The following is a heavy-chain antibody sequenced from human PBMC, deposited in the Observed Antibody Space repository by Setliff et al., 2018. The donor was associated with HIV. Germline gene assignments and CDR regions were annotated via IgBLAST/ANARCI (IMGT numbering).Heavy chain of an antibody. J-gene: IGHJ4*02. V-gene: IGHV4-30-2*01. CDR3: ARFDVTPMTTRDY. CDR2: IYYNGNA. D-gene: IGHD4-17*01. Sequence: SETLSLTCAVSGGSMRSSGYSWTWIRQAPGKGLEWVGYIYYNGNAYYNPSLKSRVTISVDRSKNQFSLKMASMTAADSAVYYCARFDVTPMTTRDYWGQGTQVTVSS. CDR1: GGSMRSSGYS.